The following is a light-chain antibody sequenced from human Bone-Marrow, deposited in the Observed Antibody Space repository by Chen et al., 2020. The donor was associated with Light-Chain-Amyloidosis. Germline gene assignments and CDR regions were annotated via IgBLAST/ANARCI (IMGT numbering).Light chain of an antibody. CDR2: RDT. J-gene: IGLJ2*01. CDR1: DLPTKY. Sequence: SYELTQQHPVSVSPGQTARITCSGDDLPTKYAYWYQQKPGQAPVLVIHRDTEKPSGISERFSGSSSGTTATLTISGVQAEDEADYHCQSADSSGTYEVIFGGGTKLTVL. V-gene: IGLV3-25*03. CDR3: QSADSSGTYEVI.